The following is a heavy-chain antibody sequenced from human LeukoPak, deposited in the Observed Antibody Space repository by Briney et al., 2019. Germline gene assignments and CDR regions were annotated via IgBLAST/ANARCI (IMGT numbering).Heavy chain of an antibody. J-gene: IGHJ4*02. Sequence: PGGSLRLSCAASGFTFSSYAMHWVRQAPGKGLEWVAVISYDGSNKYYADSVKGRFTISRDNSKNTLYLQMNSLRAEDTAVYYCARAPSTYCGGDCYLDYWGQGTLVTVSS. CDR2: ISYDGSNK. D-gene: IGHD2-21*02. CDR3: ARAPSTYCGGDCYLDY. CDR1: GFTFSSYA. V-gene: IGHV3-30-3*01.